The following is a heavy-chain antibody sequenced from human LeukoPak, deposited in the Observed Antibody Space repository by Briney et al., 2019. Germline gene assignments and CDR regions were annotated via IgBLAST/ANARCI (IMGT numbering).Heavy chain of an antibody. Sequence: SETLSLTCAVYGGSFSGYYWSWVRQPPGKGLEWIGEINHSGSTNYNPSLKSRVTISVDTSKNQFSLKLSSVTAADTAVYYCARVGAVAGTWGQGTLVTVSS. CDR3: ARVGAVAGT. V-gene: IGHV4-34*01. J-gene: IGHJ4*02. CDR1: GGSFSGYY. CDR2: INHSGST. D-gene: IGHD6-19*01.